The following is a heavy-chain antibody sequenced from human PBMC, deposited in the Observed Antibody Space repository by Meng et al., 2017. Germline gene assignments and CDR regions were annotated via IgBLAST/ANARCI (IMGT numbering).Heavy chain of an antibody. J-gene: IGHJ4*02. CDR3: ARYSSSWYLHCFDY. CDR1: GGSISSSSYY. Sequence: ESLKISCTVSGGSISSSSYYWGWIRQPPGKGLEWIGSIYYSGSTYYNPSLKSRVTISVDTSKNQFSLKLSSVTAADTAVYYCARYSSSWYLHCFDYWGQGTLVTVSS. CDR2: IYYSGST. D-gene: IGHD6-13*01. V-gene: IGHV4-39*07.